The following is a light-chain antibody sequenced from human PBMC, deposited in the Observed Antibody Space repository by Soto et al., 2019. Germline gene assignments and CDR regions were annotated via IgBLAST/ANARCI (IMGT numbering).Light chain of an antibody. CDR3: QQSNNWPLT. Sequence: ETVMTQFPATLSVSPGERATLSCKASQSVSSNLAWYQQKPGQAPRLLIYGASTRATGIPARFSGSGSGTDFTLTISSLQSEDFAVYYCQQSNNWPLTFGPGTKVDIK. CDR2: GAS. CDR1: QSVSSN. J-gene: IGKJ3*01. V-gene: IGKV3-15*01.